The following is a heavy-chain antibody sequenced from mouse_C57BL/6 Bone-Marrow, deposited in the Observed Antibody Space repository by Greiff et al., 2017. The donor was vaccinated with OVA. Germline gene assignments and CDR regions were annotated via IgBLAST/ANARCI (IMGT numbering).Heavy chain of an antibody. CDR1: GFTFSSYA. D-gene: IGHD2-5*01. CDR2: ISDGGSYT. CDR3: ARECSNYFIYFDY. V-gene: IGHV5-4*01. Sequence: EVNVVESGGGLVKPGGSLKLSCAASGFTFSSYAMSWVRQTPEKRLEWVATISDGGSYTYYPDNVKGRFTISRDNAKNNLYLQMSHLKSEDTAMYYCARECSNYFIYFDYWGQGTTLTVSS. J-gene: IGHJ2*01.